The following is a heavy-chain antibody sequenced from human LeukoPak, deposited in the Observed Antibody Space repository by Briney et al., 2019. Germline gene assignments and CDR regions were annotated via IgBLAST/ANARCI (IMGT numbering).Heavy chain of an antibody. V-gene: IGHV1-8*01. CDR3: AREGVGAQRN. J-gene: IGHJ4*02. D-gene: IGHD1-26*01. CDR2: MSPNSGIT. CDR1: GYTFTSYD. Sequence: GASVKVSCKASGYTFTSYDINWVRQATGQGLEWMGWMSPNSGITGYAQKFQGRVTMTRDTSTSTVYMELSSLRSEDTAVYYCAREGVGAQRNWGQGTLVTVSS.